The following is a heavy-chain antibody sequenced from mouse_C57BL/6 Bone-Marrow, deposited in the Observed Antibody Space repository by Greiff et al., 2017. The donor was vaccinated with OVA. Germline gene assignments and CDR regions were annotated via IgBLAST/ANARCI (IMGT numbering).Heavy chain of an antibody. CDR3: ARSGGLLRVFCYYAMDY. V-gene: IGHV1-81*01. CDR1: GYTFTSYG. J-gene: IGHJ4*01. Sequence: VMLVESGAELARPGASVKLSCKASGYTFTSYGISWVKQRTGQGLEWIGEIYPRSGNTYYNEKFKGKATLTADKSSSTAYMELRSLTSEDSAVYFCARSGGLLRVFCYYAMDYWGQGTSVTVSS. CDR2: IYPRSGNT. D-gene: IGHD1-1*01.